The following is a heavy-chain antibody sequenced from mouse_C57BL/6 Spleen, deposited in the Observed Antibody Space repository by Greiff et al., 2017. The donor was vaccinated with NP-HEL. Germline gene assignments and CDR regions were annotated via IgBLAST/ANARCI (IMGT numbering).Heavy chain of an antibody. V-gene: IGHV1-82*01. D-gene: IGHD2-1*01. J-gene: IGHJ4*01. CDR1: GYAFSSSW. CDR2: IYPGDGDT. Sequence: QVQLQQSGPELVKPGASVKISCKASGYAFSSSWMNWVKQRPGKGLEWIGRIYPGDGDTNYNGKFKGKATLTADKSSSTAYMQLSSLTSEDSAVYFCARRGNYLYYAMDYWGQGTSVTVSS. CDR3: ARRGNYLYYAMDY.